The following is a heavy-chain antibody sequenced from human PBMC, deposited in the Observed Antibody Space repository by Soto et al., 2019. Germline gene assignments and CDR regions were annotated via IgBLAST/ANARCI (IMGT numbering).Heavy chain of an antibody. CDR2: IKQDGSGK. Sequence: GGSLRLSCAASGFTFSDSSMDWARQVPGKGSEWVANIKQDGSGKNYVDSVKGRFTISRDNAKNALYLQMNSLRAEDTAVYYCASLGRHGWGQGTTVTVSS. CDR3: ASLGRHG. D-gene: IGHD3-16*01. CDR1: GFTFSDSS. V-gene: IGHV3-7*01. J-gene: IGHJ6*02.